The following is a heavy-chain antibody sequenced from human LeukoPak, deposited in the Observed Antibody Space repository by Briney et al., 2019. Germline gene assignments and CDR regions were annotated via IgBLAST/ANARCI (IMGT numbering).Heavy chain of an antibody. CDR1: GFNFDDYT. Sequence: PTGGSLRLSCAASGFNFDDYTMHWVRQIPGKSLEWVFLINWDGGSTFYADSVKGRFTISRDTRKNFLYLQMISLRTEDTALYYCAKDLGKVIAAAGTSGFDSWGRGTLVTVSS. J-gene: IGHJ4*01. D-gene: IGHD6-13*01. CDR3: AKDLGKVIAAAGTSGFDS. V-gene: IGHV3-43*01. CDR2: INWDGGST.